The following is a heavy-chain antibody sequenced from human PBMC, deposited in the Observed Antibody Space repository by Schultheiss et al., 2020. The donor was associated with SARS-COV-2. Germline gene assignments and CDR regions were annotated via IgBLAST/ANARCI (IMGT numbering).Heavy chain of an antibody. CDR2: IIPIFGTS. CDR3: GWILNYVYPTMDY. CDR1: GGTFSNYA. D-gene: IGHD5-12*01. V-gene: IGHV1-69*13. Sequence: SVKVSCKASGGTFSNYAVDWARQAPGQGLEWMGEIIPIFGTSTYAQKFQGRVTITADESTSTTYMELSSLKSEDTAVYYCGWILNYVYPTMDYWGQGTLVTVAS. J-gene: IGHJ4*02.